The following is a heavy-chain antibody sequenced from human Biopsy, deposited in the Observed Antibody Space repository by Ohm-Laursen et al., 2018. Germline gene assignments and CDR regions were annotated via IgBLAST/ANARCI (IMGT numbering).Heavy chain of an antibody. CDR3: ATKLTGYFHH. D-gene: IGHD3-9*01. CDR1: EGTFSNYG. J-gene: IGHJ1*01. CDR2: NIPILGTG. V-gene: IGHV1-69*06. Sequence: GASVKVSCKSPEGTFSNYGVNWVRQAPGQGLEWLGGNIPILGTGNYAQKFQDRVTVAADTSTSTATMELRSLRSDDTAVYSCATKLTGYFHHWGQGTLVIVSS.